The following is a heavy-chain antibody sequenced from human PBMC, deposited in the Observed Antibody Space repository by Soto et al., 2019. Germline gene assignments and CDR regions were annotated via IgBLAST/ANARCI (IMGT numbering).Heavy chain of an antibody. Sequence: SVKVSCKASGDTFSIYAISWVRQAPGQGLEWMGGIIPILGTANYAQKFQGRVTITADKSTSTAYMELSSLTSEDTAVYYCARERSRYDRSGYYRPDYWGQGTLVTVSS. CDR1: GDTFSIYA. CDR2: IIPILGTA. CDR3: ARERSRYDRSGYYRPDY. D-gene: IGHD3-22*01. V-gene: IGHV1-69*10. J-gene: IGHJ4*02.